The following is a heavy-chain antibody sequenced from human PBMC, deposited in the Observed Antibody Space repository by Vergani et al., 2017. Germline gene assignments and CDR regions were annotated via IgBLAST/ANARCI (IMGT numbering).Heavy chain of an antibody. D-gene: IGHD3-16*01. CDR3: ARAPRWGYNWFDP. Sequence: QVQLQESGPGLVKPSETLSLTCTVSGSSISSYYWSWIRQPPGKGLEWIGYIYYSGSTNYNPSLKSRVTISVDTSKNQFSLKLSSVTAADTAVYYCARAPRWGYNWFDPWGQGTLVTVSS. V-gene: IGHV4-59*01. CDR1: GSSISSYY. CDR2: IYYSGST. J-gene: IGHJ5*02.